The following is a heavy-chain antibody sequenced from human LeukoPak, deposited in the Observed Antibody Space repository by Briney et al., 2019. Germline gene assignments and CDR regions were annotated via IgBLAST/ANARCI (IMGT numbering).Heavy chain of an antibody. CDR2: ISAYNGNT. J-gene: IGHJ4*02. D-gene: IGHD3-22*01. V-gene: IGHV1-18*01. CDR1: GYTFTSYG. Sequence: GASVKVSCKASGYTFTSYGISWVRQAPGQGLEWMGWISAYNGNTNYAQKLQGRVTMTTDTSTSTAYMELRSLRSDDTAVYYCATVPKRRDYYDSSGYYSYFDYWGQGTLVTVSS. CDR3: ATVPKRRDYYDSSGYYSYFDY.